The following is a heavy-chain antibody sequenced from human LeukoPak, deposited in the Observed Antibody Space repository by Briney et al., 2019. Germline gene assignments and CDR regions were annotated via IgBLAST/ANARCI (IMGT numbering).Heavy chain of an antibody. CDR2: IYHSGTS. Sequence: SETLSLTCTVSGGSFSSGGFYWSWIRQPPGQGLEWIGYIYHSGTSYYNPSLKSRLSMSVDTSENQFSLNLNSVTAADTAVYYCARDGDYHASGSVFFDFWGQGILVTVSS. V-gene: IGHV4-31*03. J-gene: IGHJ4*02. CDR3: ARDGDYHASGSVFFDF. D-gene: IGHD3-10*01. CDR1: GGSFSSGGFY.